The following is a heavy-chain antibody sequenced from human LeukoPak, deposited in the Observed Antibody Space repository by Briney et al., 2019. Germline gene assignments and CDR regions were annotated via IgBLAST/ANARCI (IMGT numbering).Heavy chain of an antibody. J-gene: IGHJ4*02. CDR1: GFTFTTYS. Sequence: PGGSLRLSCEASGFTFTTYSMTWVRQAPGKGLEWVSIISSGSSAIFYADAPKGRFTISRDDATNLLYLDMNSLRAEDTAVYYSARGHTAVTRHFDFWGQGTLVTVSS. V-gene: IGHV3-21*01. CDR3: ARGHTAVTRHFDF. D-gene: IGHD4-17*01. CDR2: ISSGSSAI.